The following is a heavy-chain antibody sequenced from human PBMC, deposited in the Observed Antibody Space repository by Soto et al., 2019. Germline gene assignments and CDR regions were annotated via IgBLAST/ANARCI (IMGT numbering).Heavy chain of an antibody. CDR1: GGSISSSSYY. V-gene: IGHV4-39*01. CDR2: IYYSGST. D-gene: IGHD6-19*01. CDR3: ARQFGLGYSSGLGSFNWFDP. J-gene: IGHJ5*02. Sequence: LSLTCTVSGGSISSSSYYWGWIRQPPGKGLEWIGSIYYSGSTYYNPSLKSRVTISVDTSKNQFSLKLSSVTAADTAVYYCARQFGLGYSSGLGSFNWFDPWVQGTLVTVSS.